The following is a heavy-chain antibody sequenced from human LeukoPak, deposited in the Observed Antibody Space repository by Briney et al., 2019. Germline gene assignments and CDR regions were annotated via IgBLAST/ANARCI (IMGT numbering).Heavy chain of an antibody. Sequence: KPSETLSLTCTVSGGSISRSSYYWGWIRQPPGKGLEWIGSIYYSGSTYYNPSLKSRVTISVDTSKNQFSLKLSSVTAADTAVYYCARPRRYSYYFDYWGQGTLVTVSS. CDR3: ARPRRYSYYFDY. V-gene: IGHV4-39*01. CDR2: IYYSGST. J-gene: IGHJ4*02. D-gene: IGHD5-18*01. CDR1: GGSISRSSYY.